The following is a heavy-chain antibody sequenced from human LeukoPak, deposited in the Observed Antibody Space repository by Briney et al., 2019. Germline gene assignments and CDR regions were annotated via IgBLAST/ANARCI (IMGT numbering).Heavy chain of an antibody. J-gene: IGHJ3*02. D-gene: IGHD2-2*01. CDR1: GFTFSSYS. Sequence: GGSLRLSCAASGFTFSSYSMNWVRQAPGKGLEWVPSISSSSSYIYYADSVKGRFTISRDNAKNSLYLQMNSLRAEDTAVYYCASSSTSATFGIWGQGTMVTVSS. CDR3: ASSSTSATFGI. CDR2: ISSSSSYI. V-gene: IGHV3-21*01.